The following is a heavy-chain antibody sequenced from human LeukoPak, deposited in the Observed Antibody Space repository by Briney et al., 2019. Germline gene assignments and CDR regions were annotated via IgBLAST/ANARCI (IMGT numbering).Heavy chain of an antibody. CDR2: ISGSGGST. J-gene: IGHJ4*02. V-gene: IGHV3-23*01. Sequence: GGSLRLSCAASGFTFSNYAMSWVRQAPGKGLDWFSVISGSGGSTYHADSVKGRFTISRDNSNNTLYLQMNSLRAEDTAIYYCAKVRSAVVAAAANYWGQGTLVTVSS. D-gene: IGHD2-15*01. CDR3: AKVRSAVVAAAANY. CDR1: GFTFSNYA.